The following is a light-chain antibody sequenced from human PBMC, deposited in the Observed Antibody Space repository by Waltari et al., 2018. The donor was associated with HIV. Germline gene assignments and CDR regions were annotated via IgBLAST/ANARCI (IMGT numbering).Light chain of an antibody. CDR2: DVS. CDR1: SGHRGNYNF. J-gene: IGLJ3*02. Sequence: QSALTQHRSVSGSPGQSVTFHCTGTSGHRGNYNFFSWYQHPPGTAPKPVIYDVSKRPAGVPDRFSGSKSANTASLTISGLRAEDEADYYCCAYAGGWVFGGGTEVTVL. V-gene: IGLV2-11*01. CDR3: CAYAGGWV.